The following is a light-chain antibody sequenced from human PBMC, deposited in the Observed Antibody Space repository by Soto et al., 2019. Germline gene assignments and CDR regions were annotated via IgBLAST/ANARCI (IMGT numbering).Light chain of an antibody. CDR3: AAWDESLRGHV. CDR1: SSNIENNY. CDR2: GNI. V-gene: IGLV1-47*01. J-gene: IGLJ1*01. Sequence: QSVLTQPPSASGTPGQRVTISCSGSSSNIENNYVSWYQQLPGTAPKLLIYGNIQRPSGVPDRFSGSKSGTSASLAISGLRSEDEADYYCAAWDESLRGHVFGTGTKVTVL.